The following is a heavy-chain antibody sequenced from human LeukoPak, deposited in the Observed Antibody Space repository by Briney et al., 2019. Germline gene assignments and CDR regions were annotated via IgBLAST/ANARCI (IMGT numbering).Heavy chain of an antibody. D-gene: IGHD5-12*01. CDR2: INPRSGGT. CDR3: ARVWGYGANYFDP. V-gene: IGHV1-2*02. CDR1: EYNFVDFY. Sequence: ALVKVSCKASEYNFVDFYIHWVRQAPGQGLEWMGWINPRSGGTLVAQKFQGRLNMTRDTSTNTVYLELTSLKSDDTAVFYCARVWGYGANYFDPWGQGTLVAVTS. J-gene: IGHJ4*02.